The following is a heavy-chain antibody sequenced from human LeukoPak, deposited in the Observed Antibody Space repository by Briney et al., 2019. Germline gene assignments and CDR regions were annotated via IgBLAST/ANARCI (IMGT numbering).Heavy chain of an antibody. J-gene: IGHJ4*02. D-gene: IGHD1-1*01. V-gene: IGHV3-30*18. CDR3: AKDRGTPNEYYFDY. CDR2: ISYXXXXX. Sequence: GGSXRLSCAASGFTFSSYDMXXVRQAPGXXXXXXXXISYXXXXXXXXXXXXXXXXXXXDNSKNTLYLQMNSLGAEDTAVYYCAKDRGTPNEYYFDYWGQGTLVTVSS. CDR1: GFTFSSYD.